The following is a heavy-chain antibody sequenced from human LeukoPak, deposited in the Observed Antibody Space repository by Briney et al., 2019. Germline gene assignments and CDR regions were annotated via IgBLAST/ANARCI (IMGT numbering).Heavy chain of an antibody. CDR2: ISCSSSTI. CDR1: GFTFSSYS. V-gene: IGHV3-48*02. Sequence: GGSLTLSCAASGFTFSSYSMNWVRQAPGKGLEWVSYISCSSSTIYYAASVKGRITISRDNGKNSLYLQMNSLRDEDTAVYYCAREPVLVGATQQLDYWGQGTLVTVSS. J-gene: IGHJ4*02. CDR3: AREPVLVGATQQLDY. D-gene: IGHD1-26*01.